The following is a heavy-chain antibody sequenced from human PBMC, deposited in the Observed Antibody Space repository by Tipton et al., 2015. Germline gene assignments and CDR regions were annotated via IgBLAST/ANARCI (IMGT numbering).Heavy chain of an antibody. CDR1: GDSINRYY. Sequence: TLSLTCSVSGDSINRYYWSWIRQPPGKGLECIGYIHYSGNSNYNPSLKSRISMSRATSKNQFSLKLTSVTAADTAVYYCACQDYDSLTRDYQTVDYWGQGTLVTVSS. V-gene: IGHV4-59*08. J-gene: IGHJ4*02. CDR3: ACQDYDSLTRDYQTVDY. D-gene: IGHD3-9*01. CDR2: IHYSGNS.